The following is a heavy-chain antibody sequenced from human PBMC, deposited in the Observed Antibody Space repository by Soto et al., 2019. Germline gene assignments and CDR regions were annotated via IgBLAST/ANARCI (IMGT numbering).Heavy chain of an antibody. CDR3: ARVVVVIPPGYYYAMDV. CDR1: GFTFSSFG. J-gene: IGHJ6*02. Sequence: GGSLRLSCAASGFTFSSFGMHWVRQAPGKGLEWVAVISYDGSNKYYADSVKGRFTISRDNSKNTLYLQMNSLRAEDTAVYYCARVVVVIPPGYYYAMDVWGQGTTVTVSS. CDR2: ISYDGSNK. D-gene: IGHD3-22*01. V-gene: IGHV3-30*03.